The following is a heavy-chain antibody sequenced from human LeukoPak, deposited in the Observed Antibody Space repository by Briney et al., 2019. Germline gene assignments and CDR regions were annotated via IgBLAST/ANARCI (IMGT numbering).Heavy chain of an antibody. CDR1: GGSISSYY. D-gene: IGHD3-10*01. CDR2: IYYSGST. Sequence: SETLSLTCTVSGGSISSYYWSWIRQPPGKGLEWIGYIYYSGSTNYNPSLKSRVTISVDTSKNQFSLKLSSATAADTAVYYCARGQRSDAGWGLYYYYYYIDVWGKGTTVTVSS. V-gene: IGHV4-59*01. J-gene: IGHJ6*03. CDR3: ARGQRSDAGWGLYYYYYYIDV.